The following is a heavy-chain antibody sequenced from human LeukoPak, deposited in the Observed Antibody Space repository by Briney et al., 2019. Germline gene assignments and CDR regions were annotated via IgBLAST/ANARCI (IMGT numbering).Heavy chain of an antibody. CDR1: GGSINSYC. Sequence: ASETLSLTRSVSGGSINSYCWTWIRQPPGKGLEWIGYIYSSGSTKYNPSLKSRVTITIDTSKNQFSLKLSSVTAADTAVYYCARGRANYDSTGYCYWGQGILVTVSS. CDR3: ARGRANYDSTGYCY. J-gene: IGHJ4*02. V-gene: IGHV4-59*01. D-gene: IGHD3-22*01. CDR2: IYSSGST.